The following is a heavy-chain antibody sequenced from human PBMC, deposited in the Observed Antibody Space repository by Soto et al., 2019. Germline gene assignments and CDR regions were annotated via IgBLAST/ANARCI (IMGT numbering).Heavy chain of an antibody. CDR3: ARWMTTVVTPSWYFDL. J-gene: IGHJ2*01. CDR1: GVSISSGGYY. Sequence: QVQLQESGPGLVKPSQTLSLTCTVSGVSISSGGYYWSWIRQHPGNGLEWIGYIYFSGSTYYNPSLKSRVTISVDTSKNHFSLKLSSVTAADTAVYYCARWMTTVVTPSWYFDLWGRGTLVTVSS. D-gene: IGHD4-17*01. V-gene: IGHV4-31*03. CDR2: IYFSGST.